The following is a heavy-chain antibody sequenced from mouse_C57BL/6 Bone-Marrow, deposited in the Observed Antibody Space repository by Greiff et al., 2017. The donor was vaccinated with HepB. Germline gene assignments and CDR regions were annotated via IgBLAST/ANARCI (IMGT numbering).Heavy chain of an antibody. CDR1: GFTFSSYT. CDR2: ISGGGGNT. Sequence: DVMLVESGGGLVKPGGSLKLSCAASGFTFSSYTMSWVRQTPEKRLEWVATISGGGGNTYYPDSVKGRFTISRDNAKNTLYLQMSSLRSEDTALYYCARRRNYGSSYYAMDYWGQGTSVTVSS. D-gene: IGHD1-1*01. CDR3: ARRRNYGSSYYAMDY. J-gene: IGHJ4*01. V-gene: IGHV5-9*01.